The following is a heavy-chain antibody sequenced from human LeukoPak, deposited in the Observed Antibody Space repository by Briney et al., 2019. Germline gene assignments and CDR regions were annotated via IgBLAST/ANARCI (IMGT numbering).Heavy chain of an antibody. J-gene: IGHJ4*02. Sequence: GGSLRLSCAASGFTFSSYGMHWVRQAPGKGLEWVAVISYDGRNKYYADSVKGRFTISRDNSKNTLYLQMNGLRAEDTAIYYCARDNNADYWGQGTLVTVSS. CDR3: ARDNNADY. D-gene: IGHD2-8*01. V-gene: IGHV3-30*03. CDR1: GFTFSSYG. CDR2: ISYDGRNK.